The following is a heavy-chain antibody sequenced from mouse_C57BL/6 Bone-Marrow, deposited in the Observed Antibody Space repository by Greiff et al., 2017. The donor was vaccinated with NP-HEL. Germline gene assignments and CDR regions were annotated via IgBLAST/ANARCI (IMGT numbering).Heavy chain of an antibody. CDR2: IHPNSGST. V-gene: IGHV1-64*01. Sequence: QVQLHHPWSELVKPGASVKLSCKASGYTFTSYWMHWVKQRPGQGLEWIGMIHPNSGSTNYNEKFKSKATLTVDKSSSTAYMQLSSLTSEDSAVYYCAKGAWFAYWGQGTLITVSA. CDR1: GYTFTSYW. J-gene: IGHJ3*01. CDR3: AKGAWFAY.